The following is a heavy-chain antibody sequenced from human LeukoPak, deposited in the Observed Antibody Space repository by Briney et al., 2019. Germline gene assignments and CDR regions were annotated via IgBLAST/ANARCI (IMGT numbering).Heavy chain of an antibody. CDR3: AKGRGYCTGGSCYSDY. V-gene: IGHV3-23*01. Sequence: GGSLRLSCTASGFTFSNYAMSWVRQAPGKGLEWVSTISGSDGSTHYADSVKGRFTISRDNSKNTLYLQMNSLRVEDTAIYYCAKGRGYCTGGSCYSDYWGQGTLVTVSS. D-gene: IGHD2-15*01. CDR2: ISGSDGST. J-gene: IGHJ4*02. CDR1: GFTFSNYA.